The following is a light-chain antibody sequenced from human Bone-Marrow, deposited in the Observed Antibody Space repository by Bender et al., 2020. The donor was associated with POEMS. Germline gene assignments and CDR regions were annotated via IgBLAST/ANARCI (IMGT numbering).Light chain of an antibody. CDR3: QAWDTYYVI. CDR2: QDT. Sequence: SYEVTQPPSVSVSPGQTASITCSGDDLGDKYVAWYQQKPGQPPVLVIYQDTKRPSGIPERFSGSNSGNTATLTISGTQAMDGADYYCQAWDTYYVIFGGGTKLTVL. J-gene: IGLJ2*01. CDR1: DLGDKY. V-gene: IGLV3-1*01.